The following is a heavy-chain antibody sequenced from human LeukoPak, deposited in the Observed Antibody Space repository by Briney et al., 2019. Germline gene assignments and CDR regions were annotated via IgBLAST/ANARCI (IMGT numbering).Heavy chain of an antibody. V-gene: IGHV3-NL1*01. J-gene: IGHJ4*02. D-gene: IGHD3-16*01. CDR2: MYTGGTT. CDR3: AKDEATSGGGLAS. Sequence: GGSLRLSCAASGFTFTTCAMHWVRQAPGKGLEWVSAMYTGGTTYYADSVKGRFTISRDNSRNTLFLHMSSLRADDTAVYYCAKDEATSGGGLASWGQGTLVTVSS. CDR1: GFTFTTCA.